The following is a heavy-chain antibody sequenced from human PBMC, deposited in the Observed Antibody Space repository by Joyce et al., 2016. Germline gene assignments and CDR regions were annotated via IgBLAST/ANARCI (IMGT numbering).Heavy chain of an antibody. J-gene: IGHJ6*02. D-gene: IGHD1-26*01. CDR3: VKAGGSYPLYYYYGMDV. Sequence: EVQLVESGGGLVQPGRSLRLSCAASGFTFDAYAMHWVRQVPGKGLEWVAGISWNSGSIGYADSVKGRFTISRDNAKNSLSLQMNSLRAEDTALYYCVKAGGSYPLYYYYGMDVWGQGTTVTVSS. CDR1: GFTFDAYA. CDR2: ISWNSGSI. V-gene: IGHV3-9*01.